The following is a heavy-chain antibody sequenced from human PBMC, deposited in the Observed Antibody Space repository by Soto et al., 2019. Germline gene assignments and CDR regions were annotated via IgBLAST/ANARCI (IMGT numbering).Heavy chain of an antibody. CDR1: GGSISSYY. J-gene: IGHJ5*02. V-gene: IGHV4-59*01. CDR2: IYYSGST. D-gene: IGHD2-15*01. CDR3: AREVWMGYCSGGSCSSHNWFDP. Sequence: LSRTCTVSGGSISSYYWSLIRQPPWKGLEWIGYIYYSGSTNYNPSLKSRVTISVDTSKNQFSLKLSSVTAADTAVYYCAREVWMGYCSGGSCSSHNWFDPWGQGTLVTVSS.